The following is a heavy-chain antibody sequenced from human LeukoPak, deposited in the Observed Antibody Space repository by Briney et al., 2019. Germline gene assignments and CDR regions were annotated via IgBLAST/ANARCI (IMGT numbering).Heavy chain of an antibody. Sequence: SETLSLTCAVYGGSFSGYYWSWIRQPPGKGLEWIGEINHSGSTNYNPSLKSRVTISVDTSKSQFSLKLSSVTAADTAVYYCARRRYAVAGGPDFDYWGQGTLVTVSS. CDR3: ARRRYAVAGGPDFDY. D-gene: IGHD6-19*01. CDR2: INHSGST. CDR1: GGSFSGYY. J-gene: IGHJ4*02. V-gene: IGHV4-34*01.